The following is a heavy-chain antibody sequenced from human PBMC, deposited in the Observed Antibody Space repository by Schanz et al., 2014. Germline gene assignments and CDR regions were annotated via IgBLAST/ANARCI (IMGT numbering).Heavy chain of an antibody. D-gene: IGHD6-19*01. CDR2: VSGSYGDT. Sequence: EEELVQSGGGLVQPGGSLRLSCAASGFSLSDYGMSWVRQAPGKGLEWVSSVSGSYGDTIYADSAKGRFTISRDKSRSTVYLEMNSLRVDDTALYYCAKGRSSSDWFSDYWGQGTLVTVSS. J-gene: IGHJ4*02. CDR3: AKGRSSSDWFSDY. V-gene: IGHV3-23*04. CDR1: GFSLSDYG.